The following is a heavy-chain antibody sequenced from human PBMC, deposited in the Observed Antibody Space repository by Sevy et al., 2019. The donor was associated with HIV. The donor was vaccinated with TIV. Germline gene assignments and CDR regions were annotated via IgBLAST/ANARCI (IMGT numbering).Heavy chain of an antibody. Sequence: GGSLRLSCAASGFTFSTHWVHRVRQAPGRGLVWVSRINSDASITSYTDSVRDRFTISRDNAKNTLYLQMKSLTAEDTAVYFCAISASGPFDYWGQGTLVTVSS. V-gene: IGHV3-74*01. CDR3: AISASGPFDY. D-gene: IGHD1-1*01. J-gene: IGHJ4*02. CDR2: INSDASIT. CDR1: GFTFSTHW.